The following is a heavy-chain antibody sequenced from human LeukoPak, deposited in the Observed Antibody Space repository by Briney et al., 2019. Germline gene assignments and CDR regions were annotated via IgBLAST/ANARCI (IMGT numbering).Heavy chain of an antibody. D-gene: IGHD6-13*01. Sequence: GGSLRLSCAASGFTFSSYGMHWVRQAPGKGLEWVSVIYSGGSTYYADSVKGRFTISRDNSKNTLYLQMNSLRAEDTAVYYCAREAGGKSLPGIAAAGDRNDAFDIWGQGTMVTVSS. CDR1: GFTFSSYG. J-gene: IGHJ3*02. V-gene: IGHV3-53*01. CDR3: AREAGGKSLPGIAAAGDRNDAFDI. CDR2: IYSGGST.